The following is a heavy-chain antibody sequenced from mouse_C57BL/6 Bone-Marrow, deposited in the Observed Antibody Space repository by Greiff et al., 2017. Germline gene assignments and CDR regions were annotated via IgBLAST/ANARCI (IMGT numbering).Heavy chain of an antibody. D-gene: IGHD1-1*01. J-gene: IGHJ3*01. Sequence: EVKVVESGGGLVKPGGSLKLSCAASGFTFSSYAMSWVRQTPEKRLEWVATISDGGSYTYYPDNVKGRFTISRDNAKNNLYLQMSHLRSEDTAMYYCARDYYDSSYGAYWGQGTLVTVSA. CDR2: ISDGGSYT. V-gene: IGHV5-4*01. CDR1: GFTFSSYA. CDR3: ARDYYDSSYGAY.